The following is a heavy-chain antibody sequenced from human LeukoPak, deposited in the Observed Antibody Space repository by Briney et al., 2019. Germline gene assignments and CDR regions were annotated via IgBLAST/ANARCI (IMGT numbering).Heavy chain of an antibody. D-gene: IGHD1-26*01. J-gene: IGHJ4*02. Sequence: GASVKVSCKASGYTFTSNHIHCVRQAPGQGLEWMGRINPNNGGTNYAQKFQGRVTMTGDTSISTAYMELSSLRSDDTAVYYCTRESGSYHGNDYWGQGTLVTVSS. V-gene: IGHV1-2*06. CDR2: INPNNGGT. CDR3: TRESGSYHGNDY. CDR1: GYTFTSNH.